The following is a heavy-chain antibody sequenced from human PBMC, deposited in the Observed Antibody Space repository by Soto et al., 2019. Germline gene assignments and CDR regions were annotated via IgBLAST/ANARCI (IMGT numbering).Heavy chain of an antibody. Sequence: PSETLSLTCTGSGGSISSHYWSWIRQPAGKGLEWIGRIYLSGNTKINPSLKNRVTMSVDASKNQFSLNLKSVTAADTAVYYCAKELKPYNSGWYFALSGGQGTLVTVSS. D-gene: IGHD6-19*01. CDR1: GGSISSHY. CDR2: IYLSGNT. CDR3: AKELKPYNSGWYFALS. V-gene: IGHV4-4*07. J-gene: IGHJ4*02.